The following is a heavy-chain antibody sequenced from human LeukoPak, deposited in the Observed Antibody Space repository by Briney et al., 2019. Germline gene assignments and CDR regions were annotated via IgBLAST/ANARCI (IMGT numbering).Heavy chain of an antibody. CDR1: GYTLTELS. CDR3: ATSAHSGWYAFDI. V-gene: IGHV1-24*01. CDR2: FDPEDGET. D-gene: IGHD6-19*01. J-gene: IGHJ3*02. Sequence: ASVKVSCKVSGYTLTELSMHWVRQAPGKGLEWMGGFDPEDGETIYAQKFQGRVTMTEDTPTDTAYMELSSLRSEDTAVYYCATSAHSGWYAFDIWGQGTMVTVSS.